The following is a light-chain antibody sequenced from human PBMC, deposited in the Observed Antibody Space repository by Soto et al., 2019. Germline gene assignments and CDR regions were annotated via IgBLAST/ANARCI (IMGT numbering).Light chain of an antibody. J-gene: IGLJ1*01. CDR3: QSYDNSLSVYV. Sequence: QSVLTQPPAASGTPGQRVTISCSGSISNIGSNPVYWYQQLPGTAPKLLIYGNSNRPSGVPDRFSGSKSGTSASLAITGLQAEDEADYYCQSYDNSLSVYVFGTGTKVTVL. V-gene: IGLV1-40*01. CDR2: GNS. CDR1: ISNIGSNP.